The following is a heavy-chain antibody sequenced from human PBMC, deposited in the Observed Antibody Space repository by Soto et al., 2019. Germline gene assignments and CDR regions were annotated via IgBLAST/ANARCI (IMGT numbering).Heavy chain of an antibody. V-gene: IGHV5-51*01. CDR3: ARSPRSSPYFDY. D-gene: IGHD6-13*01. J-gene: IGHJ4*02. CDR1: GYTFSNFW. Sequence: GESLKISCRCSGYTFSNFWIAWVRHLPGKGLEWMGIIYPGDHETRYSPSFHGKVTISAAKSINTAYLQWSSLEASDSAFYYCARSPRSSPYFDYWGQGALVTVSS. CDR2: IYPGDHET.